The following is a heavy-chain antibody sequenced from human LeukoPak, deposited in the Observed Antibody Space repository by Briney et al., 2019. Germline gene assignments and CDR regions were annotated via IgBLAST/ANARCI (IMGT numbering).Heavy chain of an antibody. CDR2: ISAYNGNT. J-gene: IGHJ4*02. V-gene: IGHV1-18*04. CDR3: ARHYPRVGAKFDY. D-gene: IGHD1-26*01. CDR1: GYTFTSYG. Sequence: ASVKVSCKASGYTFTSYGISWVRQAPGQGIEWMGWISAYNGNTNYAQKLQGRVTMTTDTSTGTAYMELRNLRSDDTAVYYCARHYPRVGAKFDYWGQGTLVTVSS.